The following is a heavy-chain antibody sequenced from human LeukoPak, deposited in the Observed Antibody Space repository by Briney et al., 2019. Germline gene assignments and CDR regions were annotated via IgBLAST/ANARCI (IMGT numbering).Heavy chain of an antibody. D-gene: IGHD3-22*01. V-gene: IGHV1-69*04. CDR2: IIPILGIA. CDR1: GGTFSSYG. Sequence: SVKVSCKASGGTFSSYGISWVRQAPGQGLEWMGRIIPILGIANYAQQFQGRVTITADKSTSTAYMELSSLRSEDTAVYYCAREPRVAYYDSLYYFDYWGQGTLVTVSS. J-gene: IGHJ4*02. CDR3: AREPRVAYYDSLYYFDY.